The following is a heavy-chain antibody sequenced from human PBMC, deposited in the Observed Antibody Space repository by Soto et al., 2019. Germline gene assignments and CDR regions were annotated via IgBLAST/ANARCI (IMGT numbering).Heavy chain of an antibody. CDR1: CDSISGGASF. V-gene: IGHV4-31*03. CDR3: AILSCTSSTCYVPGFFDP. CDR2: VYYIGSS. D-gene: IGHD2-2*01. Sequence: QVQLQESGPGLVKPSETLSLTCTVSCDSISGGASFWSWIRQPPGKGLEWLANVYYIGSSYYNPSLKRRLTISVDTTKNQFSLQLKAMTAADPAVYYGAILSCTSSTCYVPGFFDPWGHGTLFTVSS. J-gene: IGHJ5*02.